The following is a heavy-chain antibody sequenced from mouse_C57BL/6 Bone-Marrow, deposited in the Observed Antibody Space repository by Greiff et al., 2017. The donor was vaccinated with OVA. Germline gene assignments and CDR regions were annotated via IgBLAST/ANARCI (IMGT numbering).Heavy chain of an antibody. D-gene: IGHD1-1*01. CDR1: GYTFTSYD. CDR3: ARHGSHWYFDV. CDR2: IYPRDGST. J-gene: IGHJ1*03. Sequence: QVHVKQSGPELVKPGASVKLSCKASGYTFTSYDINWVKQRPGQGLEWIGWIYPRDGSTKYNEKFKGKATLTVDTSSSTAYMELHSLTSEDSAVYFCARHGSHWYFDVWGTGTTVTVSS. V-gene: IGHV1-85*01.